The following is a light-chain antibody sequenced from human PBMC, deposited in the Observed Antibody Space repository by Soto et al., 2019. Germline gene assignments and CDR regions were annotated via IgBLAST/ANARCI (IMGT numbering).Light chain of an antibody. CDR1: QGIRSD. J-gene: IGKJ1*01. Sequence: DIQMTQSPSSLSSSVCDIVTITCRASQGIRSDLGWYQQKPGKAPKRLIYAASRLQSGVPSRFSGSRSGPDFTLTISSLQPEDFATYYCQQSYSSPPTFGQGTKVDIK. CDR3: QQSYSSPPT. CDR2: AAS. V-gene: IGKV1-39*01.